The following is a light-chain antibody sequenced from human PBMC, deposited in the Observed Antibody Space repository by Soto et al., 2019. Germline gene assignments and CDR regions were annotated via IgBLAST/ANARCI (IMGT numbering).Light chain of an antibody. CDR2: GAS. Sequence: EIVLTQSPGTLSLSPGERATLSCRASQSVSSSYLAWYQQKPGQAPRLLIYGASSRATGIPDRFSGSESGTDFTLTISRLEPEDFAVYYCQQYGSSPQTFGPGTKVD. CDR1: QSVSSSY. CDR3: QQYGSSPQT. V-gene: IGKV3-20*01. J-gene: IGKJ3*01.